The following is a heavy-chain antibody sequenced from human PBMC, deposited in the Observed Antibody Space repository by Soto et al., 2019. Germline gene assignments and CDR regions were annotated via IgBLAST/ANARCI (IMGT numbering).Heavy chain of an antibody. CDR3: ARVRGAYYYGSGSYYYGMDV. V-gene: IGHV4-34*01. D-gene: IGHD3-10*01. J-gene: IGHJ6*02. CDR2: INHSGST. CDR1: GGSFSGYY. Sequence: SETLSLTCAVYGGSFSGYYWSWIRQPPGKGLEWIGEINHSGSTNYNPSLKSRVTISVDTSKNQFSLKLSSVTAADTAVYYCARVRGAYYYGSGSYYYGMDVWGQGTTVTVSS.